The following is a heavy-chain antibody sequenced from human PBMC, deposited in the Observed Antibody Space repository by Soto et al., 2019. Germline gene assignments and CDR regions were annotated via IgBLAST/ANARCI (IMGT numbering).Heavy chain of an antibody. CDR3: ARPHGQSGWYSPTLEYFQH. V-gene: IGHV1-2*02. CDR1: GYTFTGYY. CDR2: INPNSGGT. Sequence: QVQLVQSGAEVKKPGASVKVSCKASGYTFTGYYMHWVRQAPGQGLEWMGWINPNSGGTNYAQKFQGRVTMTRYTSISTAYMELSRLRSDDTAVYYCARPHGQSGWYSPTLEYFQHWGQGTLVTVSS. J-gene: IGHJ1*01. D-gene: IGHD6-19*01.